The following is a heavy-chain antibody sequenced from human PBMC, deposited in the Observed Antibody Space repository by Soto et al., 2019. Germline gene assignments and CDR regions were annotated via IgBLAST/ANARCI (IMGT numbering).Heavy chain of an antibody. V-gene: IGHV1-8*02. Sequence: ASVKGACKASGYTFSSYYMRWVRQAPGQGLEWMNPNSGNTGYAQKFQGRVTMTRNTSISTAYMELSSLRSEDTAVYYCATDRVTFGGVIVRLGWGNFDYWGQGTLVTVSS. D-gene: IGHD3-16*02. CDR3: ATDRVTFGGVIVRLGWGNFDY. CDR2: NPNSGNT. J-gene: IGHJ4*02. CDR1: GYTFSSYY.